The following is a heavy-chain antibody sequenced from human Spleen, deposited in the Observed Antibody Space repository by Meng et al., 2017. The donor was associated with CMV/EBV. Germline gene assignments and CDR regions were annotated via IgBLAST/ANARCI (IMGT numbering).Heavy chain of an antibody. J-gene: IGHJ2*01. Sequence: GGSLRLSCAASGFTFDDYAMSWVRQAPGKGLEWVSGINGNASRTSYADSVKGRFTISRDNGKNSLHLQMNSLSAEDTAFYYCARAQILAVPSASLLNLYFDLWARGTLVTVSS. V-gene: IGHV3-20*04. CDR2: INGNASRT. D-gene: IGHD2-2*01. CDR3: ARAQILAVPSASLLNLYFDL. CDR1: GFTFDDYA.